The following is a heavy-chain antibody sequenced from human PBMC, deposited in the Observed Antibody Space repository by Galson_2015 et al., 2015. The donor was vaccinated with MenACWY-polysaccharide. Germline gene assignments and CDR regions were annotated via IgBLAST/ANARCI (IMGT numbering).Heavy chain of an antibody. D-gene: IGHD1-26*01. V-gene: IGHV3-23*01. CDR2: ISGSGGST. Sequence: SLRLSCEASGFTFSSYAMSWVRQAPGKGLEWVSAISGSGGSTYYADSVKGRFTISRDNSKNTLYLQMNSLRAEDTAVYYCAKGSGGSWTNWFDPWGQGTLVTVSS. CDR1: GFTFSSYA. CDR3: AKGSGGSWTNWFDP. J-gene: IGHJ5*02.